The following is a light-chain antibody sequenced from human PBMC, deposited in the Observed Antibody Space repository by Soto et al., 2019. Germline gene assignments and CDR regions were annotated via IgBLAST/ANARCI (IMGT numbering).Light chain of an antibody. CDR3: QKSYSTPIN. CDR2: AAS. CDR1: QTINIF. Sequence: DIRMTHSPSSLSASVGDRVTITFRASQTINIFLKWYQQKPGKAPMLLIYAASNLQSGVPSRFSGSGSGTDFTLTINSLQPEDFATYYCQKSYSTPINFGQGTRLEIK. V-gene: IGKV1-39*01. J-gene: IGKJ5*01.